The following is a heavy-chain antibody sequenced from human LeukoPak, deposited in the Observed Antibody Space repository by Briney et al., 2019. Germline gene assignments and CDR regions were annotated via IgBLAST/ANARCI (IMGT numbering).Heavy chain of an antibody. CDR2: IHPGDSDT. CDR3: ATTRVAATLAFRFDAFDI. D-gene: IGHD2-15*01. Sequence: GEALKISFKGSGYSFTSYWIGWVRRMPGKGLEWMGIIHPGDSDTRYSPSFQGQVTISADKSINTAYLQWSSLKASDTAMYYCATTRVAATLAFRFDAFDIWGQGTMVTVSS. CDR1: GYSFTSYW. J-gene: IGHJ3*02. V-gene: IGHV5-51*01.